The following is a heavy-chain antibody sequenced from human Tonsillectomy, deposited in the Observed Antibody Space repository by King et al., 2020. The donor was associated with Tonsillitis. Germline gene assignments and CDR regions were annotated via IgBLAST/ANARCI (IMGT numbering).Heavy chain of an antibody. CDR2: IIGSGSTI. CDR3: ARVEGGTG. Sequence: QLVQSGGGLVQPGGSLRLSCAASGVTFSNYEMNCVRQAPGKGLEWVAYIIGSGSTIYYADSVKGRFTISRDNAKNSLYLQMNSLRAEDTALYYCARVEGGTGWGQGTLVTVSS. J-gene: IGHJ4*02. V-gene: IGHV3-48*03. CDR1: GVTFSNYE. D-gene: IGHD1-26*01.